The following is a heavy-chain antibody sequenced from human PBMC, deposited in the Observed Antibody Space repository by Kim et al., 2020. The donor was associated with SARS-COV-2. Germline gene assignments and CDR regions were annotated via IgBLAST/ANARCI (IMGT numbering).Heavy chain of an antibody. V-gene: IGHV3-7*01. D-gene: IGHD6-13*01. Sequence: GGSLRLSCAASGFTFSSYWMSWVRQAPGKGLEWVANIKQDGSEKYYVDSVKGRFTISRDNAKNSLYLQMNSLRAEDTAVYYCARILVRGRWRTAAGNSPRDYWGQGTLVTVSS. CDR2: IKQDGSEK. J-gene: IGHJ4*02. CDR3: ARILVRGRWRTAAGNSPRDY. CDR1: GFTFSSYW.